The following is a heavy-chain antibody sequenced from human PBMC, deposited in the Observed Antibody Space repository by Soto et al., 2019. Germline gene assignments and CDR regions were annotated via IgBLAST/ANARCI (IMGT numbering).Heavy chain of an antibody. CDR2: IYPGDSDT. J-gene: IGHJ4*02. V-gene: IGHV5-51*01. D-gene: IGHD2-15*01. Sequence: PGESLKISCKGSGYSFNTNWIGWVRQMPGKGLEWMGIIYPGDSDTRYSPSFQGQVTISADKSISTAYLQWTSLKAPDTAIYYCAGGGSGNYFDFWGQGTQGTVSA. CDR3: AGGGSGNYFDF. CDR1: GYSFNTNW.